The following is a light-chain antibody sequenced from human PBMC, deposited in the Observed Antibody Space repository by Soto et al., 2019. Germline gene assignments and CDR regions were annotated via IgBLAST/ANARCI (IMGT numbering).Light chain of an antibody. CDR3: QQYGSSLFT. CDR1: QSVSRY. CDR2: GAS. V-gene: IGKV3-20*01. J-gene: IGKJ3*01. Sequence: IWLTQSPATLALSPVERATLSCRASQSVSRYLGWYQQKPGQAPRLLIYGASSRATGIPDRFSGSGSGTDFTLTISRLEPEDFAVYYCQQYGSSLFTFGPGTKVDIK.